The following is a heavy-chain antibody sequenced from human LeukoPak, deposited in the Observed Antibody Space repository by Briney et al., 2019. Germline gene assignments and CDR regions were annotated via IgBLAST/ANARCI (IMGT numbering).Heavy chain of an antibody. V-gene: IGHV4-30-2*06. CDR3: ARGIDEWKVGY. Sequence: SETLSLTCTVSGDSISSGGYWSWVRQSPGKGLEWIGCIHHVGTLHYTPSLKSRVTISVDRSNNQFSLKLTSVTAADTAVYYCARGIDEWKVGYWGQGTLVTVSS. CDR2: IHHVGTL. CDR1: GDSISSGGY. D-gene: IGHD3-3*01. J-gene: IGHJ4*02.